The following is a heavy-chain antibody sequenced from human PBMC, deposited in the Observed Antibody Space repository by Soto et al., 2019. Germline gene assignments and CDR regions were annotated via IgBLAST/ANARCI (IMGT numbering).Heavy chain of an antibody. CDR1: GYRFTTYW. CDR3: ARGADYDSSGIRLNWFDP. V-gene: IGHV5-51*01. J-gene: IGHJ5*02. Sequence: GESLKISCKGSGYRFTTYWIGWVRQMPGKGLEWMGIIYPGDSDTRYSPSFQGQVTISADKSISTAYLQWSSLRDEDTAVYYCARGADYDSSGIRLNWFDPWGQGTLVTVSS. D-gene: IGHD3-22*01. CDR2: IYPGDSDT.